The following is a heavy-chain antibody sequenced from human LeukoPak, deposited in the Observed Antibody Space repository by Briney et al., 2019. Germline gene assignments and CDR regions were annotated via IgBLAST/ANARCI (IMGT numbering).Heavy chain of an antibody. J-gene: IGHJ5*02. CDR3: ATTRPGIAAAGPGLLWFGP. V-gene: IGHV5-51*01. Sequence: GESLKISCKGSGYSFTSYWIGWVRQMPGKGLEWMGIIYPGDSDTRYSPSFQGQVTISADKSISTAYLQWSSLKASDTAMYYCATTRPGIAAAGPGLLWFGPLGQGTPVTGSS. CDR2: IYPGDSDT. D-gene: IGHD6-13*01. CDR1: GYSFTSYW.